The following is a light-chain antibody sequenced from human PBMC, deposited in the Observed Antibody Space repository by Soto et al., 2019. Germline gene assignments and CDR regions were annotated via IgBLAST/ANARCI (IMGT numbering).Light chain of an antibody. CDR1: QSISSY. Sequence: DIQMTQSPSSLSASVGDRVTITCRASQSISSYLHWYQQKPGKAPKLLIYAASSLQSGVPSRFRGSGSGTDFTLTISSLQPEDFATYYCQQSYSTPWTFGQGTKVEIK. CDR2: AAS. CDR3: QQSYSTPWT. V-gene: IGKV1-39*01. J-gene: IGKJ1*01.